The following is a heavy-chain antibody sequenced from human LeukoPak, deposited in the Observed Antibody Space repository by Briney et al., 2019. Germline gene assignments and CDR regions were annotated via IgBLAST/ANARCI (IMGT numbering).Heavy chain of an antibody. CDR2: INGGGRGT. Sequence: GGSLRLSCSASGFAFSSYAMSWVRQAPGKGLQWVARINGGGRGTYYADFIKGRFTISRDNSKNTLFLHLNSLRAEDTATYYCAKGGDGKEVFDYWGQGTPVTVSS. J-gene: IGHJ4*02. V-gene: IGHV3-23*01. CDR1: GFAFSSYA. D-gene: IGHD5-24*01. CDR3: AKGGDGKEVFDY.